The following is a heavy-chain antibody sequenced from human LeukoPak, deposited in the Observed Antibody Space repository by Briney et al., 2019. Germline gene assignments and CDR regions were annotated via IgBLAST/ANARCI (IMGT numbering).Heavy chain of an antibody. J-gene: IGHJ4*02. CDR3: ARFSPVDLGSFDY. CDR2: IYYSGST. CDR1: GGSISSSSYY. V-gene: IGHV4-39*01. D-gene: IGHD6-19*01. Sequence: SETLSLTCTVSGGSISSSSYYWGWIRQPPGKGLEWIGSIYYSGSTYYNPSLKSRVTISVDTSKNQFSLKLSSVTAADTAVYYCARFSPVDLGSFDYWGQGTLVTVSS.